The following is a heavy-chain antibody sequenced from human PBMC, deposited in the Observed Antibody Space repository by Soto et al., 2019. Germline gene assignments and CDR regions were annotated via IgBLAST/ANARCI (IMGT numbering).Heavy chain of an antibody. CDR2: IIPIFGTA. CDR3: ARGRRIAVAYQPYDS. D-gene: IGHD6-19*01. J-gene: IGHJ4*02. V-gene: IGHV1-69*13. Sequence: SVKVSCKASGGTFSSYAISWVRQAPGQGLEWMGGIIPIFGTANYAQKFQGRVTITADESTSTAYMELSSLRSEDTAVYYCARGRRIAVAYQPYDSWGQGTLVTVSS. CDR1: GGTFSSYA.